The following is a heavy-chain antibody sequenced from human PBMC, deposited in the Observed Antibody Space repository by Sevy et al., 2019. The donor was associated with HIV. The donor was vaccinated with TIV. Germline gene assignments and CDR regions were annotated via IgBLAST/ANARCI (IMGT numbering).Heavy chain of an antibody. CDR2: ITASTGQT. V-gene: IGHV3-21*01. CDR1: GFMFSLYS. Sequence: GGSLRLSCEASGFMFSLYSLNWVRQAPGKGLEWVSSITASTGQTFYTDSVRGRFTISRDNAKNSVFLQMNGLRAEDTAVYFCARDCSRLAGTPFDFWGQGTLVTVSS. CDR3: ARDCSRLAGTPFDF. D-gene: IGHD6-19*01. J-gene: IGHJ4*02.